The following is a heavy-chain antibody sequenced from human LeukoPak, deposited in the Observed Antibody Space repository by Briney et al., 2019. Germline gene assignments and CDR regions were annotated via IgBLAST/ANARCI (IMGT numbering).Heavy chain of an antibody. CDR1: GGTFSSYA. Sequence: SVKVSCKASGGTFSSYAISWVRQAPGQGLEGMGGSIPIFGTANYAQKFQGRVTITTDEYTRTAYMEVSRLRYEDTAVYYCARGSVLRFLEWLDYYYYMDVWGKGTTVTVSS. D-gene: IGHD3-3*01. CDR2: SIPIFGTA. J-gene: IGHJ6*03. CDR3: ARGSVLRFLEWLDYYYYMDV. V-gene: IGHV1-69*05.